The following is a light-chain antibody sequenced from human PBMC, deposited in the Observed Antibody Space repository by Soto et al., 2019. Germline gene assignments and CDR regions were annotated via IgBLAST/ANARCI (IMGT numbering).Light chain of an antibody. CDR3: QQYKNWPL. CDR2: GAS. Sequence: ILLTQSPATLSVSSGERVTLSCRTSHSVNSHVAWYQQKPGQAPRLLLYGASTRATGIPVRFSGSGFGTEFTLTISSLQSEDFAVYYCQQYKNWPLFGQGTRLEI. V-gene: IGKV3-15*01. J-gene: IGKJ5*01. CDR1: HSVNSH.